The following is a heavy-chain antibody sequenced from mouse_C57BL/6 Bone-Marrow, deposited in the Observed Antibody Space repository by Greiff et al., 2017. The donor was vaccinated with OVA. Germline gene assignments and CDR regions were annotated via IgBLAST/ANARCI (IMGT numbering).Heavy chain of an antibody. Sequence: VQLQQSGAELVRPGASVKLSCTASGFNIKDDYMHWVKQRPEKGLEWIGWIDPENGDTEYASKFQGKATITADTSSNTAYLQLSSLTSEDTAVYYCTTPDGYYAAWFAYWGQGTTLTVSS. D-gene: IGHD2-3*01. J-gene: IGHJ2*01. CDR1: GFNIKDDY. V-gene: IGHV14-4*01. CDR2: IDPENGDT. CDR3: TTPDGYYAAWFAY.